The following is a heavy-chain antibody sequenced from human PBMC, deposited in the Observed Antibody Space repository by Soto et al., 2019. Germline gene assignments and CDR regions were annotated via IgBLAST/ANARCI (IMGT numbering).Heavy chain of an antibody. CDR1: GGSFSGYY. V-gene: IGHV4-34*01. CDR3: ASCSGYDYSGGYYYYYMDV. Sequence: SETLSLTCAVYGGSFSGYYWSWIRQPPGKGLEWIGEINHSGSTNYNPSLKSRVTISVDTSKNQFSLKLSSVTAADTAVYYCASCSGYDYSGGYYYYYMDVWGKGTTVTVSS. D-gene: IGHD5-12*01. CDR2: INHSGST. J-gene: IGHJ6*03.